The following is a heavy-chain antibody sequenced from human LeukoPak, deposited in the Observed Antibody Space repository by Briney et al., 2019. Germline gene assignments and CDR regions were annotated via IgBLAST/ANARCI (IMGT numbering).Heavy chain of an antibody. CDR3: ARGYYYGSGSYTAKNDY. Sequence: GRSLRLSCAASGFTFSSYAMHWVRQAPGKGLEWVAVISYDGSNKYYADSVKGRFTISRDNSKNTLYLQMNSLRAEDTAVYYCARGYYYGSGSYTAKNDYWGQGTLVTVSS. CDR1: GFTFSSYA. D-gene: IGHD3-10*01. CDR2: ISYDGSNK. J-gene: IGHJ4*02. V-gene: IGHV3-30*04.